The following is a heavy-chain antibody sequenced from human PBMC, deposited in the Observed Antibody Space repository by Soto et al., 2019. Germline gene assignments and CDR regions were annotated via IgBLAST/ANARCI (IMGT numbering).Heavy chain of an antibody. V-gene: IGHV2-26*01. Sequence: QVTLKESGPVLVKPTETLTLTCIVSGFLLRYPRMGGSWIRQPPGKALEWLAHIFSNDGNSYSTSLKSRLTTATATSKSQVVLIMTDMDPVDTATYDCAGSSYDCSGSPHYWGQGALVTVSS. CDR1: GFLLRYPRMG. D-gene: IGHD3-22*01. CDR3: AGSSYDCSGSPHY. J-gene: IGHJ4*02. CDR2: IFSNDGN.